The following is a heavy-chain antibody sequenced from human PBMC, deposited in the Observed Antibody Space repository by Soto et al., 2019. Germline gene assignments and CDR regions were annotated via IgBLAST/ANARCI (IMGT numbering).Heavy chain of an antibody. CDR3: ARERDGSGRANYYYYGMDV. CDR1: GYTFTSSG. D-gene: IGHD3-10*01. J-gene: IGHJ6*02. CDR2: ISAYNDNT. Sequence: ASVKVSCKVSGYTFTSSGISWVRQAHGQGLEWVGWISAYNDNTNYAQKLQGRVAMTTDTSTSTAYMELRSLRSDDTAVYYCARERDGSGRANYYYYGMDVWGQGTTVTVSS. V-gene: IGHV1-18*01.